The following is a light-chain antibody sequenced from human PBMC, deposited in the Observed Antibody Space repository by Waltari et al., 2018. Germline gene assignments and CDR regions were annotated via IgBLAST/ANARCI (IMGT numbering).Light chain of an antibody. V-gene: IGKV4-1*01. J-gene: IGKJ2*01. CDR3: QQCYSTPYT. Sequence: DIVMTQSPDSLAVSLGERVTINCRSSQQLLYHSDNKNYLAWFQQKPGQPPKMLIYWASTRESGFPDRFSGSGSGTEFTLTISSLQAADVAVYYCQQCYSTPYTFGQGTKLEIK. CDR2: WAS. CDR1: QQLLYHSDNKNY.